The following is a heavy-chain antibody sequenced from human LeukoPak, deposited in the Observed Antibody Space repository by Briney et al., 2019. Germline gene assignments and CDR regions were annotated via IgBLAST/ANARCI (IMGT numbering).Heavy chain of an antibody. CDR2: INWNGGST. Sequence: PGGSLRLSCAVSGLTFDDYGMSWVRQTPGKGLEWVSGINWNGGSTGYVDSVKGRFTISRDNAKNSLYLQMNSLRAEDTALYYCAREKPFYDSSGYYYPIAFDYWGQGTLVTVSS. V-gene: IGHV3-20*04. J-gene: IGHJ4*02. D-gene: IGHD3-22*01. CDR1: GLTFDDYG. CDR3: AREKPFYDSSGYYYPIAFDY.